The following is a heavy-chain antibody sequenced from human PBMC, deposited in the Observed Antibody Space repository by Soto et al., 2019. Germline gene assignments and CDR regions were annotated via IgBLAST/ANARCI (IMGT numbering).Heavy chain of an antibody. CDR3: AKALYGTYYYYGMDV. CDR2: ISGSGGST. V-gene: IGHV3-23*01. J-gene: IGHJ6*02. CDR1: GFTFSSYA. D-gene: IGHD1-1*01. Sequence: GGSLRLSCAASGFTFSSYAMSWVRQAPGKGLEWVSAISGSGGSTYYADSVKGRFTISRDNSKNTLYLQMNSLRAEDTAVYYCAKALYGTYYYYGMDVWRQGTTVTVSS.